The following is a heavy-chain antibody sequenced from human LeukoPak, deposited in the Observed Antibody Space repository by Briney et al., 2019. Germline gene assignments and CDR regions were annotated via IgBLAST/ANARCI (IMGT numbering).Heavy chain of an antibody. D-gene: IGHD3-22*01. CDR2: IQYDGSTK. V-gene: IGHV3-30*02. Sequence: GGSLRLSCAASGFTFSDYGMHWVRQAPGKGLDWVAFIQYDGSTKSYADSVKGRFTISRDNSKNTLYLQMNSLRAEDTAVYYCAKDRYYDSSGYYYFDAFDIWGQGTMVTVSS. CDR3: AKDRYYDSSGYYYFDAFDI. J-gene: IGHJ3*02. CDR1: GFTFSDYG.